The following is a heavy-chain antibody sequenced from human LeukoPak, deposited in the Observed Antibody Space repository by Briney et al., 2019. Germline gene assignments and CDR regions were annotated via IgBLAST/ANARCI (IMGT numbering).Heavy chain of an antibody. Sequence: SETLSLTCTVSGGSISSSGDFWGWIRQPPGKEPEYIASIHHSGRTYYNLSLKSRVTMSVDTSKNQFSLKLSSVTATDTAVYYCASVSSGCYKVWGQGTMVIVSS. V-gene: IGHV4-39*01. CDR3: ASVSSGCYKV. CDR1: GGSISSSGDF. D-gene: IGHD6-19*01. J-gene: IGHJ3*01. CDR2: IHHSGRT.